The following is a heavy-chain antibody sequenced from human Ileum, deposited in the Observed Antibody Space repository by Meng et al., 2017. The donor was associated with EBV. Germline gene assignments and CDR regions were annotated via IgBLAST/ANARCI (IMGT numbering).Heavy chain of an antibody. CDR3: GRDQGRELINH. CDR2: VYHRGDT. D-gene: IGHD1-7*01. J-gene: IGHJ4*02. V-gene: IGHV4-4*02. CDR1: GDAIIRDVC. Sequence: GSRPRLVTPSWTLSRACAFSGDAIIRDVCGSWARQPPGKGLEWIGEVYHRGDTNYNPSLKSRVDISVDKSKNQFYLSLFSVTAADTAVYYCGRDQGRELINHWGQGTLVTVSS.